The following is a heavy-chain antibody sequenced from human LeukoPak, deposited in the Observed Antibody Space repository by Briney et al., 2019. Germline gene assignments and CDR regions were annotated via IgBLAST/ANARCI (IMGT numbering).Heavy chain of an antibody. J-gene: IGHJ4*02. CDR1: GGSFSGYY. Sequence: PSETLSLTCAVYGGSFSGYYWSWIRQPLGKGLEWIGEINHSGSTNYNPSLKSRVTISVDTSKNHFSLKLSSVTAADTAVYYCARGGEDYWGQGTLVTVSS. CDR2: INHSGST. CDR3: ARGGEDY. V-gene: IGHV4-34*01.